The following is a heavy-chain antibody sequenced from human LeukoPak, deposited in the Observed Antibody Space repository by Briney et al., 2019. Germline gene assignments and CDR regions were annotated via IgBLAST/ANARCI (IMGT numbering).Heavy chain of an antibody. D-gene: IGHD3-10*01. J-gene: IGHJ3*02. CDR2: IYYSGSA. Sequence: SETVSLTCTVSGGSIGSYYWNWIRQPPGKGLEYIGYIYYSGSANYNPSLKGRVTISVDTSKNQFSLKLSSVTAADTAVYYCARGGRFGGHDAFDIWGQGTMVTVSS. CDR3: ARGGRFGGHDAFDI. CDR1: GGSIGSYY. V-gene: IGHV4-59*01.